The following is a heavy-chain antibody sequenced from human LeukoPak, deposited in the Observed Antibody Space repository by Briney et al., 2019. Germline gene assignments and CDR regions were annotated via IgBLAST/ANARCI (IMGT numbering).Heavy chain of an antibody. CDR2: IYYSGST. Sequence: SETLSRTCTVSGGSIGSYYWSWIRQPPGKGLEWIGYIYYSGSTNYNPSLKSRVTISVDTSKNQFSLKLSSVTAADTAVYYCARDKVATASDWGQGTLVTVSS. J-gene: IGHJ4*02. D-gene: IGHD5-12*01. V-gene: IGHV4-59*01. CDR1: GGSIGSYY. CDR3: ARDKVATASD.